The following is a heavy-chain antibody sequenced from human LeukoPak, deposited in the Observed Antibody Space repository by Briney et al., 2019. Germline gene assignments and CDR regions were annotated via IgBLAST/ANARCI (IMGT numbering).Heavy chain of an antibody. Sequence: NTGGSLRLSCAASGFTFSSYSMNWVRQAPGKGLEWVSSISSSSSYMYYADSVKGRFTISRDNAKNSLYLQMNSLRAEDTAVYYCARDFGENYWGQGTLVTVSS. J-gene: IGHJ4*02. CDR2: ISSSSSYM. CDR3: ARDFGENY. V-gene: IGHV3-21*01. CDR1: GFTFSSYS. D-gene: IGHD3-10*01.